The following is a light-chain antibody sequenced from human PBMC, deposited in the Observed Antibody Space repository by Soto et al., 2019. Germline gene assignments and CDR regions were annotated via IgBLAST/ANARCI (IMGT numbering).Light chain of an antibody. Sequence: EIVLTQSPGTLSLSPGERATLSCRASQSVRSNYLAWYQQKPGQAPRRLIYGASSRATGIPDRFTGSGSGTDFTLTISRLEPEDFEVYYCQQYGGSPTFGEGTRLEIK. CDR2: GAS. V-gene: IGKV3-20*01. CDR3: QQYGGSPT. CDR1: QSVRSNY. J-gene: IGKJ5*01.